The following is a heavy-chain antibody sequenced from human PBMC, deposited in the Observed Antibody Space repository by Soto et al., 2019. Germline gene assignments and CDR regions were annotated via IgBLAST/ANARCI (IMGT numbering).Heavy chain of an antibody. Sequence: ASVKVSCKASGYTFTSYYMRWVRQAPGQGLEWMGIINPSGGSTSYAQRFQGRVTMTRDTSTSTVYMELSSLRSEDTAVYYCARGGYSYGYALWYFDYWGQGTLVTVSS. CDR1: GYTFTSYY. D-gene: IGHD5-18*01. J-gene: IGHJ4*02. CDR3: ARGGYSYGYALWYFDY. V-gene: IGHV1-46*01. CDR2: INPSGGST.